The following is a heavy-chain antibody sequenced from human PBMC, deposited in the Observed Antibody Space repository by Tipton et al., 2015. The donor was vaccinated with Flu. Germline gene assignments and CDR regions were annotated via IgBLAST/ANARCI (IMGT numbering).Heavy chain of an antibody. CDR1: GFSFSNYA. V-gene: IGHV3-23*01. CDR2: ISGSGSTT. Sequence: SLRLSCAASGFSFSNYAMSWVRQAPGKGLEWVSSISGSGSTTDFADSVKGRFTISRDNSKNTLSLQMNSLRAEDTAIYYCVRRDYSNYVSDPKNWFYPWGQGNLVTVFS. CDR3: VRRDYSNYVSDPKNWFYP. D-gene: IGHD4-11*01. J-gene: IGHJ5*02.